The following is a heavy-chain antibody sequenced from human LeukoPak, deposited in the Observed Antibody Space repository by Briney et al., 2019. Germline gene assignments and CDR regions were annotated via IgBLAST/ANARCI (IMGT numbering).Heavy chain of an antibody. D-gene: IGHD2-2*01. CDR2: INPNSGGT. V-gene: IGHV1-2*02. CDR1: GYTFTGYY. CDR3: ARDADIVVVPAANGVDY. Sequence: GASVKVSCKASGYTFTGYYMHWVRQAPGQGLAWMGWINPNSGGTNYAQKFQGRVTMTRDTSISTAYMELSRLRSDDTAVYYCARDADIVVVPAANGVDYWGQGTLVTVSS. J-gene: IGHJ4*02.